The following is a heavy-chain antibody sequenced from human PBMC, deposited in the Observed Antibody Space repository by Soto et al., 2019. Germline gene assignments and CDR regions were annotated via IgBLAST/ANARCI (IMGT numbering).Heavy chain of an antibody. V-gene: IGHV1-46*01. J-gene: IGHJ4*02. CDR1: GYTFTSYY. CDR2: INPSGGST. CDR3: ARDPPSRYCSGGSCYLAY. D-gene: IGHD2-15*01. Sequence: ASVKVSCKASGYTFTSYYMHWVRQAPGQGLEWMGIINPSGGSTSYAQKFQGRVTMTRDTSTSTVYMELSSLRSEDTAVYYCARDPPSRYCSGGSCYLAYWGQGTLVTVSS.